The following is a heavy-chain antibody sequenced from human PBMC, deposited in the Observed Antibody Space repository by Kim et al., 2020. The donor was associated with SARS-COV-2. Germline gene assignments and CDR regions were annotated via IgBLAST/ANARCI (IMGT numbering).Heavy chain of an antibody. V-gene: IGHV3-74*01. D-gene: IGHD5-18*01. Sequence: GGSLRLSCAASGFTFSRYWMHWVRQSPGKGLVWVSRIKSDGGSTNYADSVKVRFIISRDNAKSTLFLQMNNLGGEDTAVYYCAGALTVDPASPRQNDALEGCDQGTMVNVAS. J-gene: IGHJ3*01. CDR2: IKSDGGST. CDR3: AGALTVDPASPRQNDALEG. CDR1: GFTFSRYW.